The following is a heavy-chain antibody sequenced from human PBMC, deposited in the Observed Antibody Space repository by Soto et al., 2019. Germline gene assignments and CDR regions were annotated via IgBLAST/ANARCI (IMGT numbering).Heavy chain of an antibody. CDR2: INPNRGGT. V-gene: IGHV1-2*02. Sequence: ASVKVSCKASGYTFTGYYMHWVRQAPGQGLEWMGWINPNRGGTNYAQKFQGRVTMTRDTSISTAYMELSRLRSDDTAVYYCARGVVVVAATRYGMDVWGQGTTVTVSS. J-gene: IGHJ6*02. CDR3: ARGVVVVAATRYGMDV. D-gene: IGHD2-15*01. CDR1: GYTFTGYY.